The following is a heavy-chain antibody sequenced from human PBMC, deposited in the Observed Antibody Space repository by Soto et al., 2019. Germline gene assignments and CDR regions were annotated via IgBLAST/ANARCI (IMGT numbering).Heavy chain of an antibody. CDR3: ARGVSSDTTGFRGYDL. D-gene: IGHD3-10*01. CDR1: GGTVSSYA. J-gene: IGHJ4*02. CDR2: FIPIFVSA. Sequence: QLPLVQSGAEVKKAGSSVKVSCKASGGTVSSYAITWVRQAPGKGLEWMGVFIPIFVSAHYAPKFQGRITITADESTSTAYMDLSGLTSADTAIYYCARGVSSDTTGFRGYDLWGQGPQVTVSS. V-gene: IGHV1-69*01.